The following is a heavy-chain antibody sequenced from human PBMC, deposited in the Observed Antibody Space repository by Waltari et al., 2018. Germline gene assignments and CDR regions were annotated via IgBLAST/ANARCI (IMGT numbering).Heavy chain of an antibody. V-gene: IGHV1-69*12. CDR1: GGTFSSYA. J-gene: IGHJ5*02. Sequence: QVQLVQSGAEVKKPGSSVKVSCKASGGTFSSYAFSWVGQAPGQGLEWMGGIIPIFGTANYAQKFQGRVTITADESTSTAYMELSSLRSEDTAVYYCARDQNAQLLLSWFDPWGQGTLVTVSS. CDR2: IIPIFGTA. D-gene: IGHD2-2*01. CDR3: ARDQNAQLLLSWFDP.